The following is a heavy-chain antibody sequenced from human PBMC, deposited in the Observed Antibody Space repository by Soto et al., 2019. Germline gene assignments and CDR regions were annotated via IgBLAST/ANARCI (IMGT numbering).Heavy chain of an antibody. CDR3: SRVPYGGSYWREFDY. Sequence: EVQLVESGGGLVKPGGSLRLSCAASGFTFSSYSMNWVRQAPGKGLEWVSSIFISSSYIYYADSVKGRFTISRDNAKNSLDLQMNSLRADDTAVYYGSRVPYGGSYWREFDYWGQGTLVTVSS. D-gene: IGHD1-26*01. CDR1: GFTFSSYS. V-gene: IGHV3-21*01. CDR2: IFISSSYI. J-gene: IGHJ4*02.